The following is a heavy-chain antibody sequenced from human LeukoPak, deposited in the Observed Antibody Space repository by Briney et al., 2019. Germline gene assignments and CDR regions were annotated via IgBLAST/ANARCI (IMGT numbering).Heavy chain of an antibody. CDR2: IYSSGST. V-gene: IGHV4-39*01. Sequence: SETLSLTCTVSGGSISSSSYYWGWIRQPPGKGLEWIGSIYSSGSTSYNPSLKRRVTISVDTSKTQFSLKLSSVTAADTAVYYCASPRNFGAVRYWGQGTLVTVSS. CDR3: ASPRNFGAVRY. D-gene: IGHD3-10*01. J-gene: IGHJ4*02. CDR1: GGSISSSSYY.